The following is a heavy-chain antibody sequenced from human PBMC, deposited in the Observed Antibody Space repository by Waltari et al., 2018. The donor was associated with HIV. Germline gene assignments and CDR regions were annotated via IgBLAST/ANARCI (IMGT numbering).Heavy chain of an antibody. CDR2: IYYSGTT. J-gene: IGHJ6*02. D-gene: IGHD3-3*01. CDR3: ARQLYYDFWSGRKWGDGMDV. Sequence: QLQLQESGPGLVKPSETLSLTCTVSGDSISSSVYYWGWIRQPPGKGLGWIGSIYYSGTTYYNPSLKSRVTKSVDTSRNQFALKMGAVTAGDTAVYYCARQLYYDFWSGRKWGDGMDVWGQGTTVTVAS. CDR1: GDSISSSVYY. V-gene: IGHV4-39*01.